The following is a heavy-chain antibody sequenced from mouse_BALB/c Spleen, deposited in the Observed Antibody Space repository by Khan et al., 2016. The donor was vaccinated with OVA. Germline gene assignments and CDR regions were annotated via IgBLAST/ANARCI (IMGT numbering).Heavy chain of an antibody. CDR3: ARTGQLGLRGGFTY. CDR2: INPSNDYT. CDR1: GYTFTTYT. Sequence: QVQLKESGAELARPGASVKMSCKTSGYTFTTYTLHWVKQRPGRSLEWIGYINPSNDYTNYNQKFKDKSTLTADKSSSTAYMQLSSLTSEDSAVSYCARTGQLGLRGGFTYWGQGTLVTVSA. J-gene: IGHJ3*01. V-gene: IGHV1-4*01. D-gene: IGHD3-2*01.